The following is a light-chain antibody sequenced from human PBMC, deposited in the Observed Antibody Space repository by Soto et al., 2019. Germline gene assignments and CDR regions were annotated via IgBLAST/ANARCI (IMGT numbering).Light chain of an antibody. CDR1: QSVDSSF. CDR3: QQYGSSGT. V-gene: IGKV3-20*01. Sequence: EIVLTQSPGTLSLSPGERATLSCRASQSVDSSFVAWFQQKPGQAPRLLIYGTSSRATGIPDRFSGSGSGTDFTLTINGLEPEDFAVYYCQQYGSSGTFGQGTKVDIK. J-gene: IGKJ1*01. CDR2: GTS.